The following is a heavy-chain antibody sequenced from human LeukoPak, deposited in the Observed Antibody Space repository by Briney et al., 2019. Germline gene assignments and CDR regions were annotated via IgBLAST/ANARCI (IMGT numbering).Heavy chain of an antibody. Sequence: GGSLRLSCAASGFTFSSYAMSWVRHPPGKRLEWVSIIGNNGGGIHYADSVKGRFTISRDNFKNALYLQMNSLRVEDTAVYYCAIDPNWGTHSWGQGVLVTVSS. V-gene: IGHV3-23*01. CDR2: IGNNGGGI. CDR3: AIDPNWGTHS. D-gene: IGHD7-27*01. J-gene: IGHJ4*02. CDR1: GFTFSSYA.